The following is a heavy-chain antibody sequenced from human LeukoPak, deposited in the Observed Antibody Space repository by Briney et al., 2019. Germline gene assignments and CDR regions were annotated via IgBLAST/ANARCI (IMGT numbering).Heavy chain of an antibody. J-gene: IGHJ4*02. CDR2: IRYDGSNK. CDR3: ARGYYYDSSGYSRY. D-gene: IGHD3-22*01. Sequence: PGGSLRLSCAASGFTFSSYGMHWVRQAPGKGLEWVAFIRYDGSNKYYADSVKGRFTISRDNSKNTLYLQMNSLRAEDTAVYYCARGYYYDSSGYSRYWGQGTLVTVSS. CDR1: GFTFSSYG. V-gene: IGHV3-30*02.